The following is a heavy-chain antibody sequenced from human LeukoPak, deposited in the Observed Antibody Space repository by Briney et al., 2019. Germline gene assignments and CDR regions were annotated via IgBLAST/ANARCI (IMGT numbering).Heavy chain of an antibody. D-gene: IGHD3-3*01. CDR2: IYYSGST. CDR1: GGSISGTPYY. J-gene: IGHJ4*02. V-gene: IGHV4-39*07. CDR3: ARASTIFGHFAY. Sequence: SETLSLTCAISGGSISGTPYYWGWIRQPPGEGLEWIGSIYYSGSTYYNPSLKSRLTISLDTSKNQFSLKLSSVTAADTAVYYCARASTIFGHFAYWGRGTLVTVSS.